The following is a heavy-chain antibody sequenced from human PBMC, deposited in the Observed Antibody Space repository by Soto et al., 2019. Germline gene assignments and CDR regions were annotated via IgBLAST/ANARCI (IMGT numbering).Heavy chain of an antibody. J-gene: IGHJ4*02. V-gene: IGHV4-59*08. CDR2: IYYSVST. CDR1: GGSISSYY. Sequence: SETLSLTCTVSGGSISSYYWSWIRQPPGKGLEWIGYIYYSVSTNYNPSLKSRVTISVDTSKNQFSLKLSSVTAADTAVYYCARTMIVSRYFDYWGQGTLVTVSS. D-gene: IGHD3-22*01. CDR3: ARTMIVSRYFDY.